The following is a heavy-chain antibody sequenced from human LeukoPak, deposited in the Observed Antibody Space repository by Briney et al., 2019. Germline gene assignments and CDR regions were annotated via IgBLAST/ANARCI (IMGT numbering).Heavy chain of an antibody. Sequence: PGRSLRLSCAASGFTFSSYGMHWVRQAPGKGLEWVAVISYDGSNKYYADSAKGRFTISRDNSKNTLYLQMNSLRAEDTAVYYCAKLQLAMVTDPIDYWGQGTLVTVSS. CDR1: GFTFSSYG. V-gene: IGHV3-30*18. CDR2: ISYDGSNK. D-gene: IGHD5-18*01. J-gene: IGHJ4*02. CDR3: AKLQLAMVTDPIDY.